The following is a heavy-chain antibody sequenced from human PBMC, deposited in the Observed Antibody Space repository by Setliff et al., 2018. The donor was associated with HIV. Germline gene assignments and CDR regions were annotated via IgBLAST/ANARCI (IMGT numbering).Heavy chain of an antibody. V-gene: IGHV1-69-2*01. CDR1: GYTFTDYY. J-gene: IGHJ4*02. CDR2: VDPEDGET. Sequence: ASVKVSCKASGYTFTDYYIHWVQQAPGKGLEWMGRVDPEDGETTYAEKFQGRITITADTSTDTAYLELSSLRSEDSAFYYCTTPLDSSGYFGSDYFDYWGQGALVTVPS. CDR3: TTPLDSSGYFGSDYFDY. D-gene: IGHD3-22*01.